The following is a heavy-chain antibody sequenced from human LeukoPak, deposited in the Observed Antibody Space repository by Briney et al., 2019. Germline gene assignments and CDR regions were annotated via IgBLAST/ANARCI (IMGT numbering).Heavy chain of an antibody. J-gene: IGHJ4*02. CDR2: ISGSGGST. V-gene: IGHV3-23*01. CDR3: AKDGGQWLPITGIDY. CDR1: GFTFSDYY. Sequence: GGSLRLSCAASGFTFSDYYMSWIRQAPGKGLEWVSAISGSGGSTYYADSVKGRFTISRDNSKNTLYLQMNSLRAEDTAVYYCAKDGGQWLPITGIDYWGQGTLVTVSS. D-gene: IGHD3-22*01.